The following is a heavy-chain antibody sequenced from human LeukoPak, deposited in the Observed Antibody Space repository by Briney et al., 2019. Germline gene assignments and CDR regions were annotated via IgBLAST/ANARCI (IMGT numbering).Heavy chain of an antibody. CDR3: AAHPAWIPLWLGWFDP. Sequence: GGSLRLSCAASGFTFSSYWMSWVRQAPGKGLEWVANIKQDGSEKYYVDSVKGRFTISRDNAKNSLYLQMNSLRAEDTAVYYCAAHPAWIPLWLGWFDPWGQGTLVTVSS. D-gene: IGHD5-18*01. CDR1: GFTFSSYW. J-gene: IGHJ5*02. CDR2: IKQDGSEK. V-gene: IGHV3-7*02.